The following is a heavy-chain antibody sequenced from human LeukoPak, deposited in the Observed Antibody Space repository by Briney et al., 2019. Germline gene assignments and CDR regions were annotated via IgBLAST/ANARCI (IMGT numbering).Heavy chain of an antibody. J-gene: IGHJ5*02. Sequence: SETLSLICAVYGGSFSGYYWSWIRQPPGKGLEWIGEINHSGSTNYNPSLKSRVTTSVDTSKNQFSLRLSSVTAADTAVYYCARGGLVVVPAAMRPGWFDPWGQETLVTVSS. CDR2: INHSGST. CDR3: ARGGLVVVPAAMRPGWFDP. D-gene: IGHD2-2*01. V-gene: IGHV4-34*01. CDR1: GGSFSGYY.